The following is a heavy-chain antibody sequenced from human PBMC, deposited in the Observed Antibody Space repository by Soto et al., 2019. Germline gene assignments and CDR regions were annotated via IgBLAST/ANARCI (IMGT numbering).Heavy chain of an antibody. J-gene: IGHJ4*02. CDR1: GFTVSSNY. CDR2: IYSGGST. Sequence: LRLSCAASGFTVSSNYMSWVRQAPGKGLEWVSVIYSGGSTYYADSVKGRFTISRHNSKNTLYLQMNSLRAEDTAVYYCARDGYSSGWFPANYDYWGQGTLVTVSS. V-gene: IGHV3-53*04. D-gene: IGHD6-19*01. CDR3: ARDGYSSGWFPANYDY.